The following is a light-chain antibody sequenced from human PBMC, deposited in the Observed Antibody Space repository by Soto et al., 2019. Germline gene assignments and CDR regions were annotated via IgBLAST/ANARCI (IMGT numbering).Light chain of an antibody. CDR2: GAS. CDR3: QHYNNWPIT. V-gene: IGKV3-15*01. Sequence: EIVLTQSPGTLSLSPGERATFSCRASQSVSSNLAWYQQKPGQAPRLLIYGASIRATGIPARFSGSGSGTDFTLTISSLQAADFAVYHCQHYNNWPITFGQGTRLEIK. J-gene: IGKJ5*01. CDR1: QSVSSN.